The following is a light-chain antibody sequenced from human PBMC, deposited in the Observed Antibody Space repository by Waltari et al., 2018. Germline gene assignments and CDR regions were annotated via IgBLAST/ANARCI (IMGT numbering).Light chain of an antibody. J-gene: IGKJ2*01. CDR2: GES. CDR3: QQYNNWPPYT. CDR1: QSVSSN. Sequence: EIVMTQSPATLSVSPGERATLSCRASQSVSSNLAWYKHKPGQAPRLLIYGESARATGVPARFSGSGSGTEFTLTISSLQSEDFAVYYCQQYNNWPPYTFGQGTKLELK. V-gene: IGKV3-15*01.